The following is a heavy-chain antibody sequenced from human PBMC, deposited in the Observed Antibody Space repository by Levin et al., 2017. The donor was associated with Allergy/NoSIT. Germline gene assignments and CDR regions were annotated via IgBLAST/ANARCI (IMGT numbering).Heavy chain of an antibody. CDR2: IDPNSGGT. CDR3: AREGSSWSKPLSY. D-gene: IGHD6-13*01. CDR1: GYTFSDYY. Sequence: GASVKVSCKASGYTFSDYYIHWVRQAPGQGLEWMGWIDPNSGGTNYADKLQGRVTMTRDTSTTTAYLEMRKMISDDTAMYYCAREGSSWSKPLSYWGQGTLVTVSS. J-gene: IGHJ4*02. V-gene: IGHV1-2*02.